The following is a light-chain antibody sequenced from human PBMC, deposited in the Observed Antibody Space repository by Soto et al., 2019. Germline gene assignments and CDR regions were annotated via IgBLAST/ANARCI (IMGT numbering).Light chain of an antibody. CDR3: SSYTNINTRACV. V-gene: IGLV2-14*02. CDR2: EGS. CDR1: SSDVGSYNL. Sequence: QSALTQPASVSGSPGQSITISCTGTSSDVGSYNLVSWYQQHPGKAPKLMIYEGSKRPSGVSNRFSGSKSGNTASLTISGLQAEDEAEYYCSSYTNINTRACVFGTGTKVT. J-gene: IGLJ1*01.